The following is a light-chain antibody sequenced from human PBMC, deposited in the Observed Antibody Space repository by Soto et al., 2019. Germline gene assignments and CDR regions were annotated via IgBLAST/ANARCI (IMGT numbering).Light chain of an antibody. CDR2: GAS. CDR3: QQYGSSPPLLT. V-gene: IGKV3-20*01. CDR1: QSVSSSY. J-gene: IGKJ4*01. Sequence: EIVLMQSPGTLSLSPGERATLSCRASQSVSSSYLAWYQQKPGQAPRLLIYGASSRATGLPDRFSGSGSGTDFTLTISRLEPEDFAVYYCQQYGSSPPLLTFGGGTKVEIK.